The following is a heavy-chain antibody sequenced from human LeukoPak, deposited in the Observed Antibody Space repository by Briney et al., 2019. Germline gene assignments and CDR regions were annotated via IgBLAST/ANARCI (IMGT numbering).Heavy chain of an antibody. CDR1: GGSFSGYY. Sequence: SETLSLTCAVYGGSFSGYYWSWIRQPPGKGLEWIGEINHSGSTNYNPSLKSRVAISVDTSKNQFSLKLSSVTAADTAVYYCARGPYYDFWSGYYSRTALDYWGQGTLVTVSS. J-gene: IGHJ4*02. CDR3: ARGPYYDFWSGYYSRTALDY. V-gene: IGHV4-34*01. D-gene: IGHD3-3*01. CDR2: INHSGST.